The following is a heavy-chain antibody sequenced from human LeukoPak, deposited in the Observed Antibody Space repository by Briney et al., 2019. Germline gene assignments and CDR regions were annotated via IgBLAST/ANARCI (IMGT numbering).Heavy chain of an antibody. CDR1: RGSSSGYS. J-gene: IGHJ4*02. CDR3: ARGPRWSGVWLRLKYYFDY. V-gene: IGHV4-34*01. D-gene: IGHD3-16*01. CDR2: INNRGRA. Sequence: GTPSLTCAVYRGSSSGYSSSSISEPPGEGGERMGEINNRGRANSTPSLKSLVTISVDTYKNQFSLKLSSVTAADTAVYYCARGPRWSGVWLRLKYYFDYWGQETLVTVSS.